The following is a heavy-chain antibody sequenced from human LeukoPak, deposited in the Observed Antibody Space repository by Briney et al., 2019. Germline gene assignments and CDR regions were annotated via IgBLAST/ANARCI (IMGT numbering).Heavy chain of an antibody. CDR2: IIPMFGTA. D-gene: IGHD3-22*01. J-gene: IGHJ4*02. V-gene: IGHV1-69*13. CDR1: GGSFSRYA. Sequence: SVKASCKASGGSFSRYAISWVRQAPGQGLEWMGGIIPMFGTANYAQKFQGRVTITADESTRTAYMELRTLRSEDTAIYYCARGSGETGGYYYVYWGRGTPVTVSS. CDR3: ARGSGETGGYYYVY.